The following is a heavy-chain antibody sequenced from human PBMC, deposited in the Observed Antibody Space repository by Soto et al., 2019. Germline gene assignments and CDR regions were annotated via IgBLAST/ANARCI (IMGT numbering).Heavy chain of an antibody. CDR3: ARHLLITGTTFDP. CDR2: IYYSGST. V-gene: IGHV4-30-4*01. Sequence: RQPPGKGLEWIGYIYYSGSTYYNPSLKSRVTISVDTSKNQFSLKLSSVKASDTAMYYCARHLLITGTTFDPWGQGTLVTVSS. D-gene: IGHD1-7*01. J-gene: IGHJ5*02.